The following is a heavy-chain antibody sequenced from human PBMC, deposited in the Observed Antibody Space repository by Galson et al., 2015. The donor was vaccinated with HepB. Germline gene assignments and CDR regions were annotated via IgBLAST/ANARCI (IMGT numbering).Heavy chain of an antibody. Sequence: SLRLSCAASGFAFSDYGMHWVRQAPGKGLDEVAVVSSDGNTKVYTDSVKGRSTISRDNAKNTLYLLMNSLRPEDTAVYFCVKDKPYTGHAWGQGVLVTVSS. CDR2: VSSDGNTK. D-gene: IGHD5-12*01. J-gene: IGHJ5*02. V-gene: IGHV3-30*18. CDR1: GFAFSDYG. CDR3: VKDKPYTGHA.